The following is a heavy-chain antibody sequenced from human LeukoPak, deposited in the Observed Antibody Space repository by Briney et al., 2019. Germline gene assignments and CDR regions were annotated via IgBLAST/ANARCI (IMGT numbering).Heavy chain of an antibody. CDR1: GASTTSYY. CDR3: ARDTRSYDTSGYYYFDY. J-gene: IGHJ4*02. V-gene: IGHV4-59*01. Sequence: KPWETLSLTCSVSGASTTSYYWNWIRQAPGKGLEWIGYIYSDGTTSYSPSLRGRVTISIDTSRNQFSLKLSSVTAADAAVYYCARDTRSYDTSGYYYFDYWGQGALVTVSS. CDR2: IYSDGTT. D-gene: IGHD3-22*01.